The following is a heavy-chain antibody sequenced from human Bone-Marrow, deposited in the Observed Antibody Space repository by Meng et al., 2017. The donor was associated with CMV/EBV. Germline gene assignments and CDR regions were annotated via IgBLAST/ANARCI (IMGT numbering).Heavy chain of an antibody. Sequence: ASVKVSCKTSEGTFNTYAINLVRLPPGQGLEWMGGIIPNSGGTNYAQKFQGRVTMTRDTSISTAYMELSRLRSDDTAVYYCARGWRDGYNYAIFRYWGQGTLVTVSS. D-gene: IGHD5-24*01. CDR1: EGTFNTYA. V-gene: IGHV1-2*02. CDR2: IIPNSGGT. J-gene: IGHJ4*02. CDR3: ARGWRDGYNYAIFRY.